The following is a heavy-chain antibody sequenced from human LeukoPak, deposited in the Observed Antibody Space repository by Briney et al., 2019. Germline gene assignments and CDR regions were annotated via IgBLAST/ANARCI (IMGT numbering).Heavy chain of an antibody. CDR3: ARNDFWSGYYVGGRFGFDP. D-gene: IGHD3-3*01. V-gene: IGHV7-4-1*02. J-gene: IGHJ5*02. CDR2: INTNTGNP. Sequence: ASVKVSCKASGYTFTSYAMNWVRQAPGQGLEWRGWINTNTGNPTYAQGFTGRFVFSLDTSVSTAYLQISSLKAEDTAVYYCARNDFWSGYYVGGRFGFDPWGQGTLVTVSS. CDR1: GYTFTSYA.